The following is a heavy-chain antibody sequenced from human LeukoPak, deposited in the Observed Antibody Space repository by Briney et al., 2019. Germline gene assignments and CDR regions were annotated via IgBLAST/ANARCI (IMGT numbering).Heavy chain of an antibody. D-gene: IGHD3-3*01. Sequence: SVKVSCKASGGTFTSYTISWVRQAPGQGREWMGRIIPILGIANCAQKFQGRVTITADKSTSTAYMELSSLRSEDTAVYYCARDLNDFWSGNNWFDPWGQGTLVTVSS. V-gene: IGHV1-69*04. J-gene: IGHJ5*02. CDR1: GGTFTSYT. CDR2: IIPILGIA. CDR3: ARDLNDFWSGNNWFDP.